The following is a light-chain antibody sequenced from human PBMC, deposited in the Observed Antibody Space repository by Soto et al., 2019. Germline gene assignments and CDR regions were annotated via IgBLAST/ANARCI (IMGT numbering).Light chain of an antibody. J-gene: IGLJ3*02. CDR1: SGHSSYA. CDR3: QTWGTGTWV. Sequence: QSVLTQSPSASASLGASVKLTCTLSSGHSSYAIAWHQQQPEKGPRYLMKLNSDGSHSKGDGIPDRLSGSSSGAERYLTIASLQSEDEADYYCQTWGTGTWVFGGGTKLPVL. V-gene: IGLV4-69*01. CDR2: LNSDGSH.